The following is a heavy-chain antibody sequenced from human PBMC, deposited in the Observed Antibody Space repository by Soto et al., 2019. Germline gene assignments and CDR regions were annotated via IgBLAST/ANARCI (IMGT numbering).Heavy chain of an antibody. CDR2: ISSNGGTT. CDR3: VRRVSGNYDY. Sequence: EVQLAESGGGMVQPGGSLRLSCVASGFTFSSYDMHWVRQAPGKGLEYVSSISSNGGTTYYGNSVKGRFTISRDNSKNTLYLQMGSLGAEVMAVYYCVRRVSGNYDYWGQGTLVTVSS. D-gene: IGHD1-7*01. V-gene: IGHV3-64*01. J-gene: IGHJ4*02. CDR1: GFTFSSYD.